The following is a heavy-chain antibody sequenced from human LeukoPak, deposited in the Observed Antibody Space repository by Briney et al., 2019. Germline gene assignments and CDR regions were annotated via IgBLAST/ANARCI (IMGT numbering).Heavy chain of an antibody. J-gene: IGHJ4*02. CDR3: AREGAARTFDY. CDR1: DDSISDYY. Sequence: SETLSLTCTVSDDSISDYYRGWIRQPPGKGLEWIGYIHNSGTSTYNLSLKSRVTISADTSKNQFSLKLSSVTAADTAVYYCAREGAARTFDYWGQGTLVTVSS. V-gene: IGHV4-59*01. CDR2: IHNSGTS. D-gene: IGHD6-6*01.